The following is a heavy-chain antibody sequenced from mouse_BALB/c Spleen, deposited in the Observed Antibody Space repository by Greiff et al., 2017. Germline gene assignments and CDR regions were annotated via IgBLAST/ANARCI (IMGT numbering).Heavy chain of an antibody. CDR2: ISYSGST. CDR3: ARSIQGDY. CDR1: GYSITSDYA. J-gene: IGHJ4*01. V-gene: IGHV3-2*02. Sequence: EVQLQESGPSLVKPSQSLSLTCTVTGYSITSDYAWNWIRQFPGNKLEWMGYISYSGSTSYNPSLKSRISITRDTSKNQFFLQLNSVTTEDTATYYCARSIQGDYWGQGTSVTVSS.